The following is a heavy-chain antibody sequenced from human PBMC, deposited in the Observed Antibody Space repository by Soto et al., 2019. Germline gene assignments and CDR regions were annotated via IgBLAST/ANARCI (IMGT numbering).Heavy chain of an antibody. Sequence: QVQLVQSGAEVKKPGSSVKVSCKASGGTFSSYAISWVRQAPGQGLEWMGGIIPIFGTANYAQKFQGRVTITADESTSTAYMELSSLRSEDTAVYYCARGRDIVVVVAAKPLYYYYGMEVWGQGTTVTVSS. D-gene: IGHD2-15*01. CDR1: GGTFSSYA. J-gene: IGHJ6*02. V-gene: IGHV1-69*01. CDR3: ARGRDIVVVVAAKPLYYYYGMEV. CDR2: IIPIFGTA.